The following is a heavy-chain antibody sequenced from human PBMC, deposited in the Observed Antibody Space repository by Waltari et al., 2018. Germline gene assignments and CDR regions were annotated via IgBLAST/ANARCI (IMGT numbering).Heavy chain of an antibody. CDR2: FGPEDGET. J-gene: IGHJ4*02. CDR1: GYTLTELS. V-gene: IGHV1-24*01. Sequence: QVQLVQSGAEVRKPGASVKVSCKVSGYTLTELSIHWVRQAPGKGLEWMGGFGPEDGETIYTQKFKGRATMTEETSTDTAYMELSSLRSEDTAVYYCATGAEDNGWYYWGQGTLISVS. D-gene: IGHD6-19*01. CDR3: ATGAEDNGWYY.